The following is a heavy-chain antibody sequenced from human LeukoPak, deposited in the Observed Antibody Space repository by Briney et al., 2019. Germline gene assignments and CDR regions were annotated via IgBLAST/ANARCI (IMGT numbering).Heavy chain of an antibody. Sequence: SETLSLTCTVSGGSINSSTYYWGWIRQPPGKGLEWIGSIYYSGSTYYNPSLESRVTISEDASKNQVSLKLSSVTAADTAVYYCARVRDVHCSGGSCYPRGKRYYFYYYGVDVWGQGTTVTVSS. CDR1: GGSINSSTYY. CDR3: ARVRDVHCSGGSCYPRGKRYYFYYYGVDV. J-gene: IGHJ6*02. CDR2: IYYSGST. D-gene: IGHD2-15*01. V-gene: IGHV4-39*07.